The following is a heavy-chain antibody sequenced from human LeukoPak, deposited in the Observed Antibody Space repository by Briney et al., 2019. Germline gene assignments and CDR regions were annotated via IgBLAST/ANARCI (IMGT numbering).Heavy chain of an antibody. CDR2: IYHSGST. J-gene: IGHJ4*02. Sequence: SETLSLTCTVSGYSISSGYYWGWIRQPPGKGLEWIGSIYHSGSTYYNPSLKSRVTISVDTSKNQFSLKLSSVTAADTAVYYCARDAATTVTPWVDYWGQGTLVTVSS. CDR1: GYSISSGYY. D-gene: IGHD4-17*01. V-gene: IGHV4-38-2*02. CDR3: ARDAATTVTPWVDY.